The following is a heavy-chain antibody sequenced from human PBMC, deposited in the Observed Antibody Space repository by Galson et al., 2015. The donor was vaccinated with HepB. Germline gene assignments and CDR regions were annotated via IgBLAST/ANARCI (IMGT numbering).Heavy chain of an antibody. D-gene: IGHD3-22*01. V-gene: IGHV3-48*03. CDR2: ISSSSITK. J-gene: IGHJ4*02. Sequence: SLRLSCAASGFSVSSNYMSWVRQAPGKGLEWVSYISSSSITKYYTDSVKGRFTISRDNTENTLYLHMNSLRAEDTAVYYCARDYVDSSGYFYVGFDYWGQGALVTVSS. CDR1: GFSVSSNY. CDR3: ARDYVDSSGYFYVGFDY.